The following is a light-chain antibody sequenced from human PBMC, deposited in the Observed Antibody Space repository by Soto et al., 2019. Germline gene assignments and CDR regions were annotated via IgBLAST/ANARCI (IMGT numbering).Light chain of an antibody. J-gene: IGKJ2*01. CDR3: QHYNYWPYT. CDR1: QTIDNA. Sequence: EIVLTQSQSTLSPSLGESASLSCRASQTIDNALAWYQRKPGQAPRLLIYDASTRATGVPARFSGSGSGTDFTLTISSLQSEDFAVYYCQHYNYWPYTFGQGTKVDIK. V-gene: IGKV3-15*01. CDR2: DAS.